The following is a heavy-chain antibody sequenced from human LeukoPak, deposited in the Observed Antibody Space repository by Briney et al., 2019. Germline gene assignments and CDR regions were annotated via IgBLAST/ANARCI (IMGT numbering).Heavy chain of an antibody. J-gene: IGHJ4*02. CDR1: GFTFDDYA. CDR2: ISWNSGSI. D-gene: IGHD4-17*01. Sequence: GGSLRLSCAASGFTFDDYAMHWVRQAPGKGLEWVSGISWNSGSIGYADSVKGRFTISRDNAKNSLYLQMNSLRAEDTALYYCAKDFGDGGDYYFDYWGQGTLVTVSS. V-gene: IGHV3-9*01. CDR3: AKDFGDGGDYYFDY.